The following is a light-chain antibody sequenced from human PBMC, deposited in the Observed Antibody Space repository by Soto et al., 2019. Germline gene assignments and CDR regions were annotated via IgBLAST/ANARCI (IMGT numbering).Light chain of an antibody. J-gene: IGKJ1*01. Sequence: DIRVTHSPPTLSASVGDRVTITCXASQTITTWMAWYQQKPGKAPKLLVYDASTLQSGVATRFSGSGSGTEFTLIISGLQPEDSATYYCQQYTNTNNPWMFGQGTKVDIK. CDR2: DAS. CDR3: QQYTNTNNPWM. V-gene: IGKV1-5*01. CDR1: QTITTW.